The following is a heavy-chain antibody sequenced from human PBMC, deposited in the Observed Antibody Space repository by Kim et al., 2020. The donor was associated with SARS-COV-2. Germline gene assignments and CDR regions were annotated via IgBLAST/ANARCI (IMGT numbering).Heavy chain of an antibody. Sequence: SVKVSCKASGGTFSSYAINWVRQAPGQGLEWMGGIIPMLETSNYAQRFQGRVTITADKSTSTAYMELSSLRSEDMAVYYCARESPMVSYFDHWGQGTQVTVFS. D-gene: IGHD5-18*01. V-gene: IGHV1-69*10. CDR2: IIPMLETS. J-gene: IGHJ4*02. CDR3: ARESPMVSYFDH. CDR1: GGTFSSYA.